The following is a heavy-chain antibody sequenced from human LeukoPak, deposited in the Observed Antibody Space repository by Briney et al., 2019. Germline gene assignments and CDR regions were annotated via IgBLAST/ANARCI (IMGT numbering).Heavy chain of an antibody. J-gene: IGHJ4*02. V-gene: IGHV1-18*01. Sequence: ASVKVSCKASGYTFTSYGTSWVRQAPGQGLEWMGWISAYNGNTNYAQKLQGRVTMTTDTSTSTAYMELRSLRSDDTAVYYCARGSGVVTAIDFLGYDYWGQGTLVTVSS. CDR3: ARGSGVVTAIDFLGYDY. CDR2: ISAYNGNT. CDR1: GYTFTSYG. D-gene: IGHD2-21*02.